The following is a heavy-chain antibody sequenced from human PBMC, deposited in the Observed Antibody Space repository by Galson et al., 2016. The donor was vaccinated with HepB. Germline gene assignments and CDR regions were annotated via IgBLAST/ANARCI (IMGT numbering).Heavy chain of an antibody. CDR2: TSSSSSSI. Sequence: SLRLSCAASGFTFSSYSMNWVRQAPGKGLECVSYTSSSSSSIYYADSVKGRFTISRDNAKNSLFLQMNSLRDEDTAVYYCASRDYGGPKPYDYWGQGTLVTVSS. D-gene: IGHD4-23*01. CDR3: ASRDYGGPKPYDY. V-gene: IGHV3-48*02. J-gene: IGHJ4*02. CDR1: GFTFSSYS.